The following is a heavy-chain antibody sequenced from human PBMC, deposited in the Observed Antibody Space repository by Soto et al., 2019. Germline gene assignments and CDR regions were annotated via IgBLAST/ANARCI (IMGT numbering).Heavy chain of an antibody. Sequence: GGSLRLSCEASGFIFSSHWMHWVRQSAEKGLVWVSRINSDGSSTAYADSVKGRFTISRDNAKNTLYLQMNCLRVEDTAVYYCARDRPDISNPTDHPMFDYWGQGTQVTVSS. CDR2: INSDGSST. J-gene: IGHJ4*02. CDR3: ARDRPDISNPTDHPMFDY. V-gene: IGHV3-74*01. D-gene: IGHD6-6*01. CDR1: GFIFSSHW.